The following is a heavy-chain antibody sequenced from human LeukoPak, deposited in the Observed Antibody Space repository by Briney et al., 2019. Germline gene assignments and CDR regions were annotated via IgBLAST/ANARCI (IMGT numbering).Heavy chain of an antibody. CDR2: IYHFGST. CDR1: GGSISSGAYY. D-gene: IGHD1-14*01. V-gene: IGHV4-30-2*01. Sequence: PSETLSLTCTVSGGSISSGAYYWSWVRQPPGRGLEWIGHIYHFGSTSYNPSLKSRVTISLDTSANQFSLKLSSVTAADTAVYYCARVGTYNWFDPWGQGTLVTVSS. J-gene: IGHJ5*02. CDR3: ARVGTYNWFDP.